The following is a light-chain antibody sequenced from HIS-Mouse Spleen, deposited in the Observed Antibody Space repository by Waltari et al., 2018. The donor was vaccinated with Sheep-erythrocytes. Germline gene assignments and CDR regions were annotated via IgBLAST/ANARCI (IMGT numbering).Light chain of an antibody. CDR1: SSDVGGYNY. J-gene: IGLJ3*02. CDR2: EGS. CDR3: CSYAGSSTPWV. V-gene: IGLV2-23*01. Sequence: QSALTQPRSVSGSPGQSVTISCTGTSSDVGGYNYVPWYQQHPGQAPKLMIYEGSKRPSGVSNRFSGSKSGNTASLTISGLQAEDEADYYCCSYAGSSTPWVFGGGTKLTVL.